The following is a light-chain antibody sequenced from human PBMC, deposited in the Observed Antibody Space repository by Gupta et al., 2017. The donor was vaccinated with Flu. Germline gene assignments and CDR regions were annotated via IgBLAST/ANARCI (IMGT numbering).Light chain of an antibody. CDR2: EDH. CDR1: ALTNND. CDR3: YSTDNMDCPL. J-gene: IGLJ2*01. Sequence: PVKTARSTCSCNALTNNDAYWYQQKAGQAPVLVYYEDHKRPCGITESFSCSSSGTMATVTISGAQVEDEAYYYCYSTDNMDCPLFGGGTKLTVL. V-gene: IGLV3-10*01.